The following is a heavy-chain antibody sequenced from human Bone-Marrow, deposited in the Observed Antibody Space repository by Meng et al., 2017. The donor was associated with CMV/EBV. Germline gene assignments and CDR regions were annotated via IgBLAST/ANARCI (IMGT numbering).Heavy chain of an antibody. D-gene: IGHD3-10*01. Sequence: GESLKISCAASGFTFSSYGMHWVRQAPGKGLEWVAVISYDGSNKYYVGSVKGRFTISRDNSKNTLYLEMNSLRAEDTAVYYCARDQVGDHGSGSYYNEYFQHWGQGSLVTVSS. CDR2: ISYDGSNK. CDR1: GFTFSSYG. CDR3: ARDQVGDHGSGSYYNEYFQH. J-gene: IGHJ1*01. V-gene: IGHV3-30*03.